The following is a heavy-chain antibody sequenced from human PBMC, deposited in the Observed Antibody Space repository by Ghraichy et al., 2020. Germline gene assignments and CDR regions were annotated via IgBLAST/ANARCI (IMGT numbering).Heavy chain of an antibody. CDR3: ARDNWNLDGLFDY. J-gene: IGHJ4*02. CDR1: GFTFSSYG. Sequence: GGSLRLSCAASGFTFSSYGMHWVRQAPGKGLEWVAVIWYDGSNKYYADSVKGRFTISRDNSKNTLYLQMNSLRADDTAVYYCARDNWNLDGLFDYWGQGTLVTVSS. CDR2: IWYDGSNK. V-gene: IGHV3-33*01. D-gene: IGHD1-7*01.